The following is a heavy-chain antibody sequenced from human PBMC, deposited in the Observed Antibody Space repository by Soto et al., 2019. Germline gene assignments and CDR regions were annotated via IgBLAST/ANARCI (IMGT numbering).Heavy chain of an antibody. CDR2: ISYDGSNK. D-gene: IGHD3-9*01. V-gene: IGHV3-30*18. CDR1: GFTFSSYG. J-gene: IGHJ6*02. Sequence: QVQLVESGGGVVQPGRSLRLSCAASGFTFSSYGMHWVRQAPGKGLEWVAVISYDGSNKYYADSVKGRFTISRDNYKNTLDLQMNSLRAEDTAVYYCAKDRGASYYDILTGYSLNYGMDVWGQGTTVTVSS. CDR3: AKDRGASYYDILTGYSLNYGMDV.